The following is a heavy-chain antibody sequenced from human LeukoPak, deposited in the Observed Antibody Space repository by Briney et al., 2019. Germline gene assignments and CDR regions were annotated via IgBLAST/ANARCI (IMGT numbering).Heavy chain of an antibody. CDR2: FDPEDGET. D-gene: IGHD3-10*01. J-gene: IGHJ5*02. Sequence: ASVKVSCKVSGYTLTELSMHWVRQAPGKGLEWMGGFDPEDGETIYAQKFQGRVTMTEDTSTDTAYMELSSLRSEDTAVYYCATELGRFGENDPWGQGTLVTVSS. CDR1: GYTLTELS. V-gene: IGHV1-24*01. CDR3: ATELGRFGENDP.